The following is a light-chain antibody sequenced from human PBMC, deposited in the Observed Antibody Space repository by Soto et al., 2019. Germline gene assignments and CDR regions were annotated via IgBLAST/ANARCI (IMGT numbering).Light chain of an antibody. CDR1: QSVSNNY. CDR2: GAS. Sequence: EIVFTQSPGTLSLSPGERATLSCSASQSVSNNYLAWYQQKPGQAPRLLIYGASNRATGTPDRFSGSGSGTDFTLTISRLEPEDFAVYYCQQYGSPGTFGQGTQVDIK. J-gene: IGKJ1*01. CDR3: QQYGSPGT. V-gene: IGKV3-20*01.